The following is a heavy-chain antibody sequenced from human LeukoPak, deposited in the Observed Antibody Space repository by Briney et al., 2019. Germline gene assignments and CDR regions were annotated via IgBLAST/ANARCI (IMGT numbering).Heavy chain of an antibody. CDR3: AKDRFGDTMVRGVPDV. Sequence: GGSLRLSCAASGFTFSSYAMSWVRQAPGKGLEWVSAISGSGGSTYYADSVKGRFTISRDNSKNTLYLQMNSLRAEDTAVYYCAKDRFGDTMVRGVPDVWGQGTTVTVSS. V-gene: IGHV3-23*01. CDR2: ISGSGGST. J-gene: IGHJ6*02. D-gene: IGHD3-10*01. CDR1: GFTFSSYA.